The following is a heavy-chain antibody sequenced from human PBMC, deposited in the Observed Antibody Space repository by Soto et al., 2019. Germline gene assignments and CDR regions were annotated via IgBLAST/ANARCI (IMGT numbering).Heavy chain of an antibody. J-gene: IGHJ6*02. D-gene: IGHD5-12*01. V-gene: IGHV3-21*01. CDR1: GFTFSGYA. CDR3: ARDRSGGYLHNYYYYYGMDV. Sequence: PGGPLRLSCAASGFTFSGYAINRVRQAPGKGLEWVSSISSSGSNTYYADSVKGRFTISRDNAKNSLYLQMNSLRAEDTAVYYCARDRSGGYLHNYYYYYGMDVWGQGTTVTVSS. CDR2: ISSSGSNT.